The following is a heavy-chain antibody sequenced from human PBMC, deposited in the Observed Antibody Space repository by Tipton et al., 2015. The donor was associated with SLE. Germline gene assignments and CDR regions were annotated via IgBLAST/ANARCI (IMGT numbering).Heavy chain of an antibody. CDR1: GYSISSGSY. J-gene: IGHJ3*02. D-gene: IGHD3-22*01. V-gene: IGHV4-38-2*02. Sequence: TLSLTCTVSGYSISSGSYWGWIRQPPRRGLEWIGNIYHSESTYYNPSLRSRVTISLDRSKNQFSLRLSSVTAADTAVYYCARGRRYYDSSGGAFDIWGQGTMVTVSS. CDR2: IYHSEST. CDR3: ARGRRYYDSSGGAFDI.